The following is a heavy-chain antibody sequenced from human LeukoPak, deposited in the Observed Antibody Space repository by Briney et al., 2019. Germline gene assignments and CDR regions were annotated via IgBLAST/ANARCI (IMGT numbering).Heavy chain of an antibody. Sequence: GGSLRLSCAASGFTFSSYAMHWVRQAPGKGLEWVAVISYDGSNKYYADSVKGRFTISRDNSKNTLYLQMNSLRAEDTAVYYCARDRSISPWFGEFLYWGQGTLVTVSS. CDR1: GFTFSSYA. D-gene: IGHD3-10*01. V-gene: IGHV3-30*04. J-gene: IGHJ4*02. CDR2: ISYDGSNK. CDR3: ARDRSISPWFGEFLY.